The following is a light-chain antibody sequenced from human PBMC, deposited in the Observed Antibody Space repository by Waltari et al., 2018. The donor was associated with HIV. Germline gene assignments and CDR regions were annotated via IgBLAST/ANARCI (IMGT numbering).Light chain of an antibody. V-gene: IGLV1-44*01. Sequence: SLLTQPPSVSGAPGQRVNISCSGGPSNIGGNSVNWYRQLPGTAPILLIYNNDQRPSSVAVRFSGSKSATSASLVISGLQSDDEADYYCATWDDTMSVVFGGGTRLTVL. CDR1: PSNIGGNS. J-gene: IGLJ2*01. CDR3: ATWDDTMSVV. CDR2: NND.